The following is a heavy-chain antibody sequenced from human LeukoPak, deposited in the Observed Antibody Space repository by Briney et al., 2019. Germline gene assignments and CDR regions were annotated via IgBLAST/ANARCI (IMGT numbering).Heavy chain of an antibody. V-gene: IGHV4-4*07. Sequence: SEPLSLTCPVSGGSISSYYWSWIRQPAGKGLEWIGRIYTSGSTNYNPSLKSRVTMSVDTSKNQFSLKLSSVTAADTAVYYCARDFPVSWLQPSWFDPWGQGTLVTVSS. D-gene: IGHD5-24*01. CDR1: GGSISSYY. CDR2: IYTSGST. J-gene: IGHJ5*02. CDR3: ARDFPVSWLQPSWFDP.